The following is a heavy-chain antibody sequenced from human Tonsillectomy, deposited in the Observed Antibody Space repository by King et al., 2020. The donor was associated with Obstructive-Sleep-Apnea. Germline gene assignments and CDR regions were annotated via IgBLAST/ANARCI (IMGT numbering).Heavy chain of an antibody. J-gene: IGHJ6*02. D-gene: IGHD1-1*01. CDR2: NSSSSSYT. CDR3: AGVQLERHYYYYGMDV. CDR1: GFTFSDYY. V-gene: IGHV3-11*06. Sequence: VQLVESGGGLVKPGGSLTLSCAASGFTFSDYYMSWIRQAPGKGLEWGVYNSSSSSYTNYSDSVTGRFTIYRDNAKNLLYLQMNSLRAEDTAVYYCAGVQLERHYYYYGMDVWGQGTTVTVSS.